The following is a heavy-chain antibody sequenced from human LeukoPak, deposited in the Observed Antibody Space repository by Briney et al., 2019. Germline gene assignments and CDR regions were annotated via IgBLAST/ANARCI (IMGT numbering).Heavy chain of an antibody. CDR1: GFTFSSYW. CDR3: TTAAGYNYGQY. V-gene: IGHV3-74*01. D-gene: IGHD5-18*01. CDR2: INSDGSST. Sequence: PGGSLRLSRAASGFTFSSYWMHWVRHAPGKGLVWVSRINSDGSSTSYADSVKGRFTISRDNAKNTLYLQMNSLRAEDTAIYYCTTAAGYNYGQYWGQGTLVTVSS. J-gene: IGHJ4*02.